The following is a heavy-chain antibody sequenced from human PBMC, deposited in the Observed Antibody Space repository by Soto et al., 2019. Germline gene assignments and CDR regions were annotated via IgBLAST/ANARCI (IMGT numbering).Heavy chain of an antibody. CDR1: GGSISSSSYY. CDR2: IYYSGST. CDR3: ARHPPDSGGYLSDWFDP. V-gene: IGHV4-39*01. J-gene: IGHJ5*02. D-gene: IGHD1-26*01. Sequence: SETLSLTCTVSGGSISSSSYYWGWIRQPPGKGLAWIGSIYYSGSTYYNPSLKSRVTISVDTSKNQFSLKLSSVTAADTAVYYCARHPPDSGGYLSDWFDPWGQGTLVTVSS.